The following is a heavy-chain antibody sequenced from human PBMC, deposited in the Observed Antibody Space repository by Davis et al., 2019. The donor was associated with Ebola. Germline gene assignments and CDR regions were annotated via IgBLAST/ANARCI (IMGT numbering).Heavy chain of an antibody. V-gene: IGHV3-74*01. D-gene: IGHD3-9*01. CDR2: IKTDGSST. CDR1: GFTFSSYW. CDR3: AKGADYDILTGYWNWFDP. J-gene: IGHJ5*02. Sequence: GESLKISCAASGFTFSSYWMHWVRQGPGKGLVWVSRIKTDGSSTNYADSVKGRFTISRDNAKNTLYLHMNSLRAEDTAVYYCAKGADYDILTGYWNWFDPWGQGTLVTVSS.